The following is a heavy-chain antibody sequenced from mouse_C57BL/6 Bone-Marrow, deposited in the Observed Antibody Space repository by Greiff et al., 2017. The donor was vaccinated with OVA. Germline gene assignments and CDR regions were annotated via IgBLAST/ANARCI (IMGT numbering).Heavy chain of an antibody. V-gene: IGHV5-4*01. J-gene: IGHJ1*03. CDR2: ISDGGSYT. Sequence: EVQLVESGGGLVKPGGSLKLSCAASGFTFSSYAMSWVRQTPEKRLEWVATISDGGSYTYYPDNVKGRFTFSRDTAKNNLYLQMSHLKSEDTAMYYCARDSDYRYFDVWGTGTTVTVSS. CDR1: GFTFSSYA. CDR3: ARDSDYRYFDV.